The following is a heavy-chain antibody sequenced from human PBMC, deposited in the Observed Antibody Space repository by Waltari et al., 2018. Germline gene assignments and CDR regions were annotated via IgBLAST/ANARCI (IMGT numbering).Heavy chain of an antibody. V-gene: IGHV3-53*01. CDR2: IYSGGST. CDR3: ARDLIARYGDPLFDI. Sequence: EVQLVESGGGLIQPGGSLRLSCAASGFTVSSNYMSWVRQAPGKGLEWVSVIYSGGSTYYADSVKGRFTISRDNSKNTLYLQMNSLRAEDTAVYYCARDLIARYGDPLFDIWGQGTMVTVSS. D-gene: IGHD4-17*01. CDR1: GFTVSSNY. J-gene: IGHJ3*02.